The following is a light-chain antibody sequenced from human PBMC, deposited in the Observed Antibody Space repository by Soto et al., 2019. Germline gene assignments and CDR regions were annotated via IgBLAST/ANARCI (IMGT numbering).Light chain of an antibody. CDR2: AAS. CDR1: QDIRNF. Sequence: DIQMTQSPTSLSASVGDRVTITCRASQDIRNFVAWYQQKPGKAPKLLIYAASTLQSGVPSRFSGSGSGTYFTPTINRLQHEDVATYSHQNYSSVPVFGPGTKVEIK. V-gene: IGKV1-27*01. CDR3: QNYSSVPV. J-gene: IGKJ3*01.